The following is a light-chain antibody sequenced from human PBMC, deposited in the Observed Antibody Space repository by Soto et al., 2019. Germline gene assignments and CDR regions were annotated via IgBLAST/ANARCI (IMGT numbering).Light chain of an antibody. Sequence: IKLTVSPAAIAALVGGRITITCRASQSVSSWVAWYKQKPGKATKLLIYGASSMESGVPSRFSGSGSGTEFTLTISSRQSDDCAIYYCQQYNSSTWTFGQGTKVDIK. CDR3: QQYNSSTWT. J-gene: IGKJ1*01. V-gene: IGKV1-5*01. CDR2: GAS. CDR1: QSVSSW.